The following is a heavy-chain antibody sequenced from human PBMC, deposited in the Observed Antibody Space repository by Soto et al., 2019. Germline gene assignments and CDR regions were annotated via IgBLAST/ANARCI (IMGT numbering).Heavy chain of an antibody. Sequence: EVQLVESGGDSVQPGGSLRLSCAASGFTFSTYWMHWVRQAPGEGLVWLSRIKGAGSTTSSADSVEGRFTISRDNAKNTVYLHMNSMRADDTAVYYCARGAFHNYYVDYWGQGTLVTVSS. V-gene: IGHV3-74*01. CDR1: GFTFSTYW. CDR3: ARGAFHNYYVDY. CDR2: IKGAGSTT. J-gene: IGHJ4*02. D-gene: IGHD3-3*02.